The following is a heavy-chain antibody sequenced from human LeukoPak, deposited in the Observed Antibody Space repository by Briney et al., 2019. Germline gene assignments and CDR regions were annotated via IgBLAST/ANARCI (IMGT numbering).Heavy chain of an antibody. CDR1: GFTFSSYA. CDR2: IGGSDGST. D-gene: IGHD1-26*01. Sequence: GGSLRLSCAASGFTFSSYAMSWVRQAPGKGLEWVSAIGGSDGSTYYADSVTGRFTISRDNSRNTLYLQMNSLRGDDTAVYYCAKDVGKWESLHFFDYWGQGTLVTVSS. CDR3: AKDVGKWESLHFFDY. J-gene: IGHJ4*02. V-gene: IGHV3-23*01.